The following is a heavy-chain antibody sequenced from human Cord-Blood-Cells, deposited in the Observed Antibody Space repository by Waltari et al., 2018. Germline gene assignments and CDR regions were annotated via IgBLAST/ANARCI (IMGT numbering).Heavy chain of an antibody. D-gene: IGHD3-10*01. J-gene: IGHJ6*02. CDR2: IYYSGST. V-gene: IGHV4-59*01. Sequence: QVQLQESGPGLVKPSETLSLTCTVSGGSISSYNWSWIRQPPGKGLEWIGYIYYSGSTNYNPSLKSRVTISVDTSKNQFSLKLSSVTAADTAVYYCARAGSGSYYYYYGMDVWGQGTTVTVSS. CDR1: GGSISSYN. CDR3: ARAGSGSYYYYYGMDV.